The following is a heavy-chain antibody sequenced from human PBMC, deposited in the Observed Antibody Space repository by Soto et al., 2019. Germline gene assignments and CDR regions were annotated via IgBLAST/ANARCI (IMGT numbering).Heavy chain of an antibody. CDR3: ARSAELWFGTYYYYYGMDV. V-gene: IGHV4-39*01. J-gene: IGHJ6*02. CDR1: GGSISSSSYY. CDR2: IYYSGST. Sequence: ETLSLTCTVSGGSISSSSYYWGWIRQPPGKGLEWIGSIYYSGSTYYNPSLKSRVTISVDTSKNQFSLKLSSVTAADTAVYYCARSAELWFGTYYYYYGMDVWGQGTTVTVSS. D-gene: IGHD3-10*01.